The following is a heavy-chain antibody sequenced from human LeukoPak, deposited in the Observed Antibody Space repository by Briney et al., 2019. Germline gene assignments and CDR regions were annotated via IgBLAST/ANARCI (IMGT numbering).Heavy chain of an antibody. J-gene: IGHJ4*02. V-gene: IGHV4-59*01. D-gene: IGHD5-18*01. CDR2: IYYSGST. Sequence: SETLSLTCTVSGGSISSYYWSWVRQPPGKGLGWIGYIYYSGSTNYNPSLKSRVTISVDTSKNQFSLKLSSVTAADTAVYYCARSKGRLDTDMVILDYWGQGTLVTVSS. CDR1: GGSISSYY. CDR3: ARSKGRLDTDMVILDY.